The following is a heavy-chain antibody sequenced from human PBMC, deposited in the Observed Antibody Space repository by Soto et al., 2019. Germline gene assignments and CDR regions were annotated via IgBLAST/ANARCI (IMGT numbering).Heavy chain of an antibody. D-gene: IGHD4-17*01. CDR2: VKSKTDGETT. V-gene: IGHV3-15*07. J-gene: IGHJ4*01. CDR3: TTDSYMTNIIVRFDY. CDR1: GFIFSNAW. Sequence: GGSLRLSCAASGFIFSNAWINWVRQAPGKGLEWVGRVKSKTDGETTDFAAPVKGRFAISRDDSKNMVYLEMNSLETEDTAIYYCTTDSYMTNIIVRFDYWGHGTLVTVSS.